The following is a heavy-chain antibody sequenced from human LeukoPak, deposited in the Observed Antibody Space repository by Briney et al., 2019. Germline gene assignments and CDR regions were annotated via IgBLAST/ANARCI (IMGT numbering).Heavy chain of an antibody. D-gene: IGHD6-19*01. J-gene: IGHJ4*02. Sequence: GGSLRLSCAASGFTFSSYGMHWVRQAPGKGLEWVAFIRYDGSNKYYADSVKGRFTISRDNAKNSLYLQMNSLRAEDTAVYYCARRSGIAVAGAFDYWGQGTLVTVSS. CDR1: GFTFSSYG. CDR3: ARRSGIAVAGAFDY. CDR2: IRYDGSNK. V-gene: IGHV3-30*02.